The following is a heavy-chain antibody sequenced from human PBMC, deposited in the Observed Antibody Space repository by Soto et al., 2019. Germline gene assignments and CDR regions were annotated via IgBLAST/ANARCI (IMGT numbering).Heavy chain of an antibody. D-gene: IGHD3-3*01. J-gene: IGHJ6*02. Sequence: NPSETLSLTCTVSGGSISSSSYYWGWIRQPPGKGLEWIGSIYYSGSTYYNPSLKSRVTISVDTSKNQFSLKLSSVTAADTAVYYCARHPNGGRITIFGVVIPASSSYGMDVSGQGTTVSVSS. CDR3: ARHPNGGRITIFGVVIPASSSYGMDV. CDR1: GGSISSSSYY. CDR2: IYYSGST. V-gene: IGHV4-39*01.